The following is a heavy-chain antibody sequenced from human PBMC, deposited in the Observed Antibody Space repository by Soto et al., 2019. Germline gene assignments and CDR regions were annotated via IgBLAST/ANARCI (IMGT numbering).Heavy chain of an antibody. CDR1: GGSFSGYY. J-gene: IGHJ4*02. CDR3: ARVIAAAGTVVWVNFDY. V-gene: IGHV4-34*01. CDR2: INHSGST. D-gene: IGHD6-13*01. Sequence: SETLSLTCAVYGGSFSGYYWSWIRQPPGKGLEWIGEINHSGSTNYNPSLKSRVTISVDTSKNQFSLKLSSVTAADTAVYYRARVIAAAGTVVWVNFDYWGQGTLVT.